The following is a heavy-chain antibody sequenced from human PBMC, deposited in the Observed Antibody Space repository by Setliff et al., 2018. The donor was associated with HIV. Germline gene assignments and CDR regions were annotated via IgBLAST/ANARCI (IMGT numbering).Heavy chain of an antibody. J-gene: IGHJ6*03. CDR3: ARDHASTGFRGLIITSYYYMDA. CDR1: GFTFTDYA. Sequence: GGSLRLSCAASGFTFTDYAMTWVRQAPGKGLEWVANINEDGSEKTYVDSVKGRFSVSRDNAYNSLFLQMNSLRAEDTAVYYCARDHASTGFRGLIITSYYYMDAWGRGTTVTVSS. D-gene: IGHD3-10*01. V-gene: IGHV3-7*03. CDR2: INEDGSEK.